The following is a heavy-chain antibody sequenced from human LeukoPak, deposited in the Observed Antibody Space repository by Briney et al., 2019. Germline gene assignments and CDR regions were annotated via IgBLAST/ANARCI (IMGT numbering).Heavy chain of an antibody. CDR2: ISWNSGSI. CDR1: GFTFDDYA. J-gene: IGHJ4*02. Sequence: GGSLRLSCAASGFTFDDYAMHWVRQAPGKGLEWVSGISWNSGSIGYADSVKGRFTISRDNAKNSLYLQMNSLRAEDTALYYCAKAHIPTYSYGTLDYWGQGTLVTVSS. CDR3: AKAHIPTYSYGTLDY. V-gene: IGHV3-9*01. D-gene: IGHD5-18*01.